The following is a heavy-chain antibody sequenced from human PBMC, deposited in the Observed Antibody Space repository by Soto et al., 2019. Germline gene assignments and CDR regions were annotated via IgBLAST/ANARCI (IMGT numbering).Heavy chain of an antibody. CDR2: ISNNGNIK. J-gene: IGHJ4*02. Sequence: QVQLVESGGGVVQPGGSLRLSCAASGFTFSGYDMHWVRQTPGKGLEWVALISNNGNIKHYADSVKGRFTISRDNSRNTLYLLMNSLSDDETSIYYCARAGGAIMLRDYWGRGTLVTVSS. D-gene: IGHD3-16*01. V-gene: IGHV3-30-3*01. CDR3: ARAGGAIMLRDY. CDR1: GFTFSGYD.